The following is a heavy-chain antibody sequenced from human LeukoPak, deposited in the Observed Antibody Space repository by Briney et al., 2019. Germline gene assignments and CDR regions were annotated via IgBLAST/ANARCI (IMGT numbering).Heavy chain of an antibody. CDR3: ARRGFFDY. CDR1: GGSISSYY. V-gene: IGHV4-59*01. Sequence: KPSETLSLTCTVSGGSISSYYWSWIRQPPGKGLEWSGFVHSGSTNYNPSLKSRVTISEDTSKNQFSLELSSVTAADTAVYYCARRGFFDYWGQGILVTVSS. J-gene: IGHJ4*02. D-gene: IGHD3-10*01. CDR2: VHSGST.